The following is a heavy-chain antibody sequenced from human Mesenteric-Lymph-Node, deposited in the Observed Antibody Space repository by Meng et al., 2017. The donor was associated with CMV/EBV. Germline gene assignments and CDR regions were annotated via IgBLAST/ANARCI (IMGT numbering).Heavy chain of an antibody. J-gene: IGHJ4*02. CDR2: IYSGGTT. CDR3: ARERGNSGYFDY. CDR1: GFTVSSNY. D-gene: IGHD4-23*01. Sequence: GESLKISCAASGFTVSSNYMSWVRQAPGKGLVCVSIIYSGGTTYYADSVKGRFTISRDNSKNTLYLQMNSLRAEDTAFYYCARERGNSGYFDYWGQGTLVTVSS. V-gene: IGHV3-53*01.